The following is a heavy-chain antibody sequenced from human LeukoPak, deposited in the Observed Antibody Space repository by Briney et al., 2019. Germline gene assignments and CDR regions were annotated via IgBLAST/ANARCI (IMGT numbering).Heavy chain of an antibody. CDR2: ISGSGDNT. CDR3: AKDPVGDAFDI. CDR1: GITLNSYA. Sequence: PGGSLRLSCAASGITLNSYAMSWVRQAPGKGLQWVSAISGSGDNTYYADSVKGRFTISRDNSKNTLYLQMNSLRAEDTAVYYCAKDPVGDAFDIWGQGTMVTVSS. V-gene: IGHV3-23*01. D-gene: IGHD1-26*01. J-gene: IGHJ3*02.